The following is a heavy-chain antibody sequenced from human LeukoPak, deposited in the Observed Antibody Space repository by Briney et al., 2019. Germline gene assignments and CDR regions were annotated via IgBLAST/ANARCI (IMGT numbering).Heavy chain of an antibody. J-gene: IGHJ5*02. CDR3: ARGNFYIAAAGTRWFDP. CDR2: INHSGST. D-gene: IGHD6-13*01. V-gene: IGHV4-34*01. Sequence: PSETLSLTCAVYGGSFSGYYWSWIRQPPGKGLEWFGEINHSGSTNYNPSLKGRVTISVDTSKNQFSLKLSPVTAADTAVYYCARGNFYIAAAGTRWFDPWGQGTLVTVSS. CDR1: GGSFSGYY.